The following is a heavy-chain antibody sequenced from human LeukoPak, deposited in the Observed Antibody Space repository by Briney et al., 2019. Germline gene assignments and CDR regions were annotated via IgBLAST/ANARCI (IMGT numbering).Heavy chain of an antibody. CDR2: INPNSGGT. V-gene: IGHV1-2*02. D-gene: IGHD6-19*01. CDR3: ARGFVAVAGTIGY. CDR1: GYTFTGYY. Sequence: ASVKVSCKASGYTFTGYYMHWVRQAPGQGLEWMGWINPNSGGTNYAQKFQGRVTMTRDTSISTAYMELSRLRSDDTAVYCCARGFVAVAGTIGYWGQGTLVTVSS. J-gene: IGHJ4*02.